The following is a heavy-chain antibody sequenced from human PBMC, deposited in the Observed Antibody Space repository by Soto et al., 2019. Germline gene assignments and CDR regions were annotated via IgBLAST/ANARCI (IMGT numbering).Heavy chain of an antibody. J-gene: IGHJ6*02. Sequence: PGGSLRLSCAASGFTFSSYGMHWVRQAPGKGLEWVAVIWYDGSNKYYADSVKGRFTISRDNSKNTLYLQMNSLRAEDTAVYYCARVLAAQDPDYYYYGMDVWGQGTTVTVSS. V-gene: IGHV3-33*01. D-gene: IGHD6-6*01. CDR1: GFTFSSYG. CDR3: ARVLAAQDPDYYYYGMDV. CDR2: IWYDGSNK.